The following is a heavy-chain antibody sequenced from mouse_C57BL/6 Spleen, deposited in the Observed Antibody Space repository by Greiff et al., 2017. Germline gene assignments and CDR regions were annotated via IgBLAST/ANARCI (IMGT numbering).Heavy chain of an antibody. D-gene: IGHD3-1*01. CDR3: ATRALTYYAMDY. Sequence: QVQLQQPGAELVKPGASVKLSCKASGYTFTSYWMQWVKQRPGQGLEWIGAIDPSDSYTNYNQKFKGKATLTVDTSSSTAYMQLSSLTSEDSAVYYCATRALTYYAMDYWGQGTSVTVSS. V-gene: IGHV1-50*01. CDR2: IDPSDSYT. CDR1: GYTFTSYW. J-gene: IGHJ4*01.